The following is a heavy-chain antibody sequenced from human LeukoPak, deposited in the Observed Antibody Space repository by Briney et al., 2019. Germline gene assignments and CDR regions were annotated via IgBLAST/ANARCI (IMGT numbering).Heavy chain of an antibody. V-gene: IGHV4-30-4*08. Sequence: SETLSLTCTVSGGSISSSSYYWGWIRQPPGKGLEWIGYIYYSGSTYYNPSLKSRVTISVDTSKNQFSLKLSSVTAADTAVYYCARFPVFYSGYDSWGQGTLVTVSS. J-gene: IGHJ4*02. CDR3: ARFPVFYSGYDS. CDR1: GGSISSSSYY. D-gene: IGHD5-12*01. CDR2: IYYSGST.